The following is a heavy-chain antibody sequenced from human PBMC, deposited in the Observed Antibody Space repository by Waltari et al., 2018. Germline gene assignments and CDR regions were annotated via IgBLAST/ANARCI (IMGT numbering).Heavy chain of an antibody. CDR1: GFPFNSHT. J-gene: IGHJ4*02. CDR3: VKGEIYGNSPKD. CDR2: IEFDGSNQ. V-gene: IGHV3-30*02. D-gene: IGHD3-10*01. Sequence: QVQLVESGGGVVQPGGALRLSWAASGFPFNSHTMHWVRQAPGEGLGWMTFIEFDGSNQYYVDSVKGRFIISRDNSKNIVYLQMNSLRPEDTAVYYCVKGEIYGNSPKDWGQGTLVTVSS.